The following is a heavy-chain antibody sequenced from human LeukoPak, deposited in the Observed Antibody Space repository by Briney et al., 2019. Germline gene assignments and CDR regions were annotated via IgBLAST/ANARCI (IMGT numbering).Heavy chain of an antibody. CDR1: GYTFTSYG. CDR2: ISAYNGNT. D-gene: IGHD1-26*01. CDR3: AGGIVGAPYDAFDI. V-gene: IGHV1-18*01. J-gene: IGHJ3*02. Sequence: ASVKVSCKASGYTFTSYGISWVRQAPGQGLEWMGWISAYNGNTNCAQKLQGRVTMTTDTSTSTAYMELRSLRSDDTAVYYCAGGIVGAPYDAFDIWGQGTMVTVSS.